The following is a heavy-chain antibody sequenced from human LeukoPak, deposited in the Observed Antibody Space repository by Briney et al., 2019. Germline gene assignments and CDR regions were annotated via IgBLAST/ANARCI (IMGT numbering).Heavy chain of an antibody. D-gene: IGHD6-19*01. Sequence: PGGSLRLSCEASGFIFSNFDMLWGRQAPGKGLEWLTFIRYDGFNKYYADSVKGRFTISRDNSKNTLYLQMNSLTTADTAVYYCVKSRYTSGRELSDYWGQGTLVSVSS. CDR3: VKSRYTSGRELSDY. CDR1: GFIFSNFD. V-gene: IGHV3-30*02. CDR2: IRYDGFNK. J-gene: IGHJ4*02.